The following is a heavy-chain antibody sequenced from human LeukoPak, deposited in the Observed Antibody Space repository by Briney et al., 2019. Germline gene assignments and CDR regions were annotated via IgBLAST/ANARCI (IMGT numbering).Heavy chain of an antibody. D-gene: IGHD2-2*01. CDR3: AREVVPAAPGHFDY. V-gene: IGHV4-59*12. J-gene: IGHJ4*02. CDR1: GGSISSYY. CDR2: IYYSGST. Sequence: PSETLSLTCTVSGGSISSYYWSWIRQPPGKGLEWIGYIYYSGSTNYNPSLKSRVTISVDTSKNQFSLKLSSVTAADTAVYYCAREVVPAAPGHFDYWGQGTLVTVSS.